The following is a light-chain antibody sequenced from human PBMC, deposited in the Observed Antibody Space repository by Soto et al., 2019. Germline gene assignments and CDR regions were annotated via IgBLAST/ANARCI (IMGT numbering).Light chain of an antibody. CDR1: QDIRID. CDR3: LQHNDYPPT. CDR2: AAS. J-gene: IGKJ1*01. Sequence: DIQMTRSPSSLSASVGDRVTITCRASQDIRIDLGWYQQKPGKAPKRLIYAASSLQSGVPSRFSGSGSGTEFTLTISSLQPEDYATYYCLQHNDYPPTFGQGTKVEI. V-gene: IGKV1-17*01.